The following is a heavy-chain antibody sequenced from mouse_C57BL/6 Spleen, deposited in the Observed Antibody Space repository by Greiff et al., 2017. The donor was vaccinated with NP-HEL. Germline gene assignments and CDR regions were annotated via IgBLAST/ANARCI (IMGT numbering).Heavy chain of an antibody. Sequence: VKLQESGPELVKPGASVKISCKASGYAFSSSWMNWVKQRPGKGLEWIGRIYPGDGDTNYNGKFKGKATLTADKSSSTAYMQLSSLTSEDSAVYFCASPIFSYWGQGTTLTVSS. CDR2: IYPGDGDT. CDR3: ASPIFSY. CDR1: GYAFSSSW. V-gene: IGHV1-82*01. J-gene: IGHJ2*01.